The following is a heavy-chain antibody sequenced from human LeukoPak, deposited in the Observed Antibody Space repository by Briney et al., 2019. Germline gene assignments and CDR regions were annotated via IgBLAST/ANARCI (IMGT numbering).Heavy chain of an antibody. CDR2: VSGRGRNT. V-gene: IGHV3-23*01. CDR3: VKSRRVGANQRGLFDY. Sequence: GGSLRLSCAGSGFTFSNYAMTWVRQAPGKGLEWVSSVSGRGRNTFYPDSVEGRFTISRDNSKNTVYLQTNSLRADDTAVYYCVKSRRVGANQRGLFDYWGQGTLVTVSP. CDR1: GFTFSNYA. D-gene: IGHD1-26*01. J-gene: IGHJ4*02.